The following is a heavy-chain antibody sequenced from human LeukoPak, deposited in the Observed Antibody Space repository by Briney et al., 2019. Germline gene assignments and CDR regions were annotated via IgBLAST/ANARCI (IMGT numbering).Heavy chain of an antibody. CDR1: GFTVSSNY. D-gene: IGHD2/OR15-2a*01. CDR2: IYSGGST. Sequence: GGSLRLSCAASGFTVSSNYMSWVRQAPGKGLEWVSVIYSGGSTYHADSVKGRFTISRDNSKNTLYLQMNSLRAEDTAVYYCAREWGNSYMDVWGKGTTVTVSS. J-gene: IGHJ6*03. CDR3: AREWGNSYMDV. V-gene: IGHV3-53*01.